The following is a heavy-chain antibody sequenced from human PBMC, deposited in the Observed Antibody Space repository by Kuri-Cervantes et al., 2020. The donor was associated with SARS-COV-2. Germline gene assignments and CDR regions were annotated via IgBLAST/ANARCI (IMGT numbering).Heavy chain of an antibody. CDR3: ARPDCTINGVCFMDV. V-gene: IGHV3-30-3*01. CDR1: GFTFSSYA. CDR2: ISYDGNNK. Sequence: GGSLRLSFAASGFTFSSYAMHWVRQAPGKGLEWVPLISYDGNNKFYADSVKGRFTISRDNSRNKLYLQMKSMRAEDTAVFYCARPDCTINGVCFMDVWGQGTMVTVSS. D-gene: IGHD2-8*01. J-gene: IGHJ6*02.